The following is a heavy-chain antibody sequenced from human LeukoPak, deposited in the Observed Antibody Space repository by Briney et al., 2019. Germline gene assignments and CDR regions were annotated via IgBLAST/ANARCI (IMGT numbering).Heavy chain of an antibody. D-gene: IGHD2-2*02. V-gene: IGHV3-20*04. CDR2: INWNGGST. J-gene: IGHJ4*02. CDR1: GFTFDDYG. CDR3: ARDGCSTSSCHNLWSD. Sequence: GGSLRLSCAASGFTFDDYGMSWVRQAPGKGLEWVSGINWNGGSTGYADSVKGRFTISRDNAKNSLYLQMSSLRAEDTALYYCARDGCSTSSCHNLWSDWGQGTLVTVSS.